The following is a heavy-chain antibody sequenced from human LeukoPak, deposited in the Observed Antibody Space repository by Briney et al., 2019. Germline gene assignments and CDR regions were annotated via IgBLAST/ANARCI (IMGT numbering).Heavy chain of an antibody. CDR2: IYYSGST. CDR3: ARGPGYSYGLSYYFDY. D-gene: IGHD5-18*01. Sequence: PSETLSLTCTVSGGSISSYYWSWIRRPPGKGLEWIGYIYYSGSTNYNPSLKSRVTISVDTSKNQFSLKLSSVTAADTAVYYCARGPGYSYGLSYYFDYWGQGTLVTVSS. J-gene: IGHJ4*02. V-gene: IGHV4-59*01. CDR1: GGSISSYY.